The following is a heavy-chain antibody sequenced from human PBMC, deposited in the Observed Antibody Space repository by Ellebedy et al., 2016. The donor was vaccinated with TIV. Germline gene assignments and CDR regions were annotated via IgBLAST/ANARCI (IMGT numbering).Heavy chain of an antibody. Sequence: GGSLRLXCAASGFTFSDYYMSWIRQAPGKGLEWVSYISSSGSTIYYADSVKGRFTISRDNAKNSLYLQMNSLRAEDTAVYYCAREFVSGHYYVRYYFDYWGQGTLVTVSS. D-gene: IGHD3-22*01. CDR2: ISSSGSTI. V-gene: IGHV3-11*04. CDR3: AREFVSGHYYVRYYFDY. J-gene: IGHJ4*02. CDR1: GFTFSDYY.